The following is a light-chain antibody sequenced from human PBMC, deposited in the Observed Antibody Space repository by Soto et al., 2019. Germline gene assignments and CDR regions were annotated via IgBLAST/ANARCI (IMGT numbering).Light chain of an antibody. CDR2: EVS. V-gene: IGLV2-8*01. Sequence: QSAMTQPPSASGPPGQSVTISCTATSSDVGGYNYVSWYQQHPGKAPKLMIYEVSKRPSGVPDRFSGSKSGNTASLTVSGRQAEDEADYYCSSYAGSNNVVFGGGTKLTVL. CDR1: SSDVGGYNY. CDR3: SSYAGSNNVV. J-gene: IGLJ2*01.